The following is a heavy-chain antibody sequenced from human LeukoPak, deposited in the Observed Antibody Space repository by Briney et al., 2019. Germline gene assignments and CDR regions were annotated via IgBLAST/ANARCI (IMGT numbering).Heavy chain of an antibody. CDR1: GFTFSSYA. CDR2: ISGSGGST. Sequence: PGGSLRLSCAASGFTFSSYAMSWVRQAPGKGLESVSAISGSGGSTYYADSVKGRFTISRDNSKNTLYLQMNSLRAEETAVYYCAVALYYDFWSGYLDWGQGTLVTVSS. CDR3: AVALYYDFWSGYLD. D-gene: IGHD3-3*01. J-gene: IGHJ4*02. V-gene: IGHV3-23*01.